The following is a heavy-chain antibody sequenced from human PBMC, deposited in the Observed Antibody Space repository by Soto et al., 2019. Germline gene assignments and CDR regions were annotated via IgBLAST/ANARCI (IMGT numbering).Heavy chain of an antibody. CDR2: IKQDGSEK. V-gene: IGHV3-7*04. Sequence: EVQLVESGGGLVQPGGSLRLSCAASGFTLSSYWMSWVRQAPGKGLEWVANIKQDGSEKYYVDSVKGRFTISRDNAKNSLYLQMNSRRAEDTAVYYCAREGSSWYYYYYGMDVWGQGTTVTVSS. CDR1: GFTLSSYW. CDR3: AREGSSWYYYYYGMDV. J-gene: IGHJ6*02. D-gene: IGHD6-13*01.